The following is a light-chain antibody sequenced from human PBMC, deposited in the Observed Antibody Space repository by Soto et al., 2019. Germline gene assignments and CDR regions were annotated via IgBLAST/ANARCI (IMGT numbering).Light chain of an antibody. J-gene: IGLJ1*01. CDR2: STN. V-gene: IGLV8-61*01. CDR3: FVYVDGCTYV. CDR1: SGSVSTSYY. Sequence: QPVVTQEPSFSVSPGGTVTLTCGLSSGSVSTSYYPSWYQQTPGQAPRTLIYSTNTRSSGVPDRCSGSILGNQAALTITGAEENAESDYYCFVYVDGCTYVFGTGSKGTFL.